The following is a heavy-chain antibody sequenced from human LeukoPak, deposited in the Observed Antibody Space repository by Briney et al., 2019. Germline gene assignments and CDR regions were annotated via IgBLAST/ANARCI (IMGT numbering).Heavy chain of an antibody. Sequence: SVKVSCKASGGTFSSYAISWVRQAPGQGLEWMGGIIPIFGTANYAQKFQGRVTITTDESTSTAYMELSSLRSEDTAVYYCASTPRGRWLQYRAFDIWGQGTMVTVSS. V-gene: IGHV1-69*05. J-gene: IGHJ3*02. CDR1: GGTFSSYA. CDR3: ASTPRGRWLQYRAFDI. CDR2: IIPIFGTA. D-gene: IGHD5-24*01.